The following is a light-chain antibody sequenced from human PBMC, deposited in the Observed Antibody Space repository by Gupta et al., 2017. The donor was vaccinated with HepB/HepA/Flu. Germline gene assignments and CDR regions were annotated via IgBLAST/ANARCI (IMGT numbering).Light chain of an antibody. J-gene: IGKJ1*01. CDR1: QRISTY. CDR2: GAS. CDR3: QQSYNLPWT. V-gene: IGKV1-39*01. Sequence: DIPMTQSPSSLSASVRDRVTITCRASQRISTYVNWYQQKPGKAPKLLISGASSLESGVPSRFSGRGSGSVFTLTISSMQPEDTGIYYCQQSYNLPWTFGQGTKVEIK.